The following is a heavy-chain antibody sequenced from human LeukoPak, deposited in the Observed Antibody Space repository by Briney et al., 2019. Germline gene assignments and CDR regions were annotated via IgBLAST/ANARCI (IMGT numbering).Heavy chain of an antibody. D-gene: IGHD1-7*01. V-gene: IGHV3-7*01. Sequence: GSLHLSCAASGFPFKTFWMSWVRQAPGKGLEGVANIKEDGGEKYYVDSVKGRFTISRDNAKNSLYLQMNSLRAEDTAVYYCARSELELPPDYWGQGTLVTVSS. J-gene: IGHJ4*02. CDR3: ARSELELPPDY. CDR1: GFPFKTFW. CDR2: IKEDGGEK.